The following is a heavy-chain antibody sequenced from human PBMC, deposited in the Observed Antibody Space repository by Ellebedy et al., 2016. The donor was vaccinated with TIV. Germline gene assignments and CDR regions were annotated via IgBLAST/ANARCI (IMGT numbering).Heavy chain of an antibody. CDR2: VYYTGAT. D-gene: IGHD2-15*01. CDR1: GASIGGPISDHY. Sequence: SETLSLTCTVSGASIGGPISDHYWSWIRQPPGKGLEWIGYVYYTGATNYNPSFSSRVTISVDTPKKQFSLRLSSVTAADTAVYYCVRGALYKFDPWGQGTLVTVSS. V-gene: IGHV4-59*11. CDR3: VRGALYKFDP. J-gene: IGHJ5*02.